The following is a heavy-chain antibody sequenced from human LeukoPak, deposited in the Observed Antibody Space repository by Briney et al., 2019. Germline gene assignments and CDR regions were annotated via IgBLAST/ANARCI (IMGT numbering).Heavy chain of an antibody. Sequence: GGSLRLSCAASGFTFSDYYMSWIRQAPGKGLEWVSYISSSGSTIYYADSVKGRFTISRDNAKNSLCLQMNSLRAEDTAVYYCAREEKVGTSFDYWGQGTLVTVSS. CDR1: GFTFSDYY. D-gene: IGHD1-26*01. CDR3: AREEKVGTSFDY. J-gene: IGHJ4*02. V-gene: IGHV3-11*01. CDR2: ISSSGSTI.